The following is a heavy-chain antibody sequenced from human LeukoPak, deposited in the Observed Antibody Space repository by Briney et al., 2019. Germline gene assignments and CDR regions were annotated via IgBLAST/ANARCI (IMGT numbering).Heavy chain of an antibody. Sequence: SVKVSCKASGGTFSSYAISWVRQAPGQGLEWMGRIIPILGIANYAQKFQGRVTITADKSTSTAYMELGSLRSEDTAVYYCATADYYYDSSGYYPADYWGQGTLVTVSS. CDR1: GGTFSSYA. CDR2: IIPILGIA. V-gene: IGHV1-69*04. CDR3: ATADYYYDSSGYYPADY. D-gene: IGHD3-22*01. J-gene: IGHJ4*02.